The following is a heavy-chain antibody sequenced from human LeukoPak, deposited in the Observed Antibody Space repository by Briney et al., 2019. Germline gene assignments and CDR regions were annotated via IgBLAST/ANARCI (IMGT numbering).Heavy chain of an antibody. D-gene: IGHD5-12*01. CDR2: INHSGST. Sequence: GSLRLSCAASGFTFSDYYMNWIRQPPGKGLEWIGEINHSGSTNYNPSLKSRVTISVDTSKNQFSLKLSSVTAADTAVYYCAASSTGSGYPYRSYYFDYWGQGTLVTVSS. V-gene: IGHV4-34*08. J-gene: IGHJ4*02. CDR3: AASSTGSGYPYRSYYFDY. CDR1: GFTFSDYY.